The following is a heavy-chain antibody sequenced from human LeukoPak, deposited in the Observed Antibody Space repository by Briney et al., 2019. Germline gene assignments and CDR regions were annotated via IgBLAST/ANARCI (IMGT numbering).Heavy chain of an antibody. CDR2: INTNTGNP. V-gene: IGHV7-4-1*02. CDR1: GYTFTSYA. D-gene: IGHD5-18*01. Sequence: ASVKVSCKASGYTFTSYAMNWVRQAPGQGLEWMGWINTNTGNPTYAQGFTGQFVFSLDTSVSTAYLQISSLKAEDTAVYYCARGGYSYGHSGLIDYWGQGTLVTVSS. J-gene: IGHJ4*02. CDR3: ARGGYSYGHSGLIDY.